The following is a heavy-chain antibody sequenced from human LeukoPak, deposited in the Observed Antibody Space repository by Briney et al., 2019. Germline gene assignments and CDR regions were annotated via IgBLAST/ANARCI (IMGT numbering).Heavy chain of an antibody. J-gene: IGHJ2*01. D-gene: IGHD2-2*01. V-gene: IGHV4-61*08. CDR3: AREKPVYQKPSYWYFDL. Sequence: SETLSLTCTVSGGSISSGDYYWSWIRQPPGKGLEWIGYIYYSGSTNYNPSLKSRVTISVDTSKNQFSLKLSSVTAADTAVYYCAREKPVYQKPSYWYFDLWGRGTLVTVSS. CDR1: GGSISSGDYY. CDR2: IYYSGST.